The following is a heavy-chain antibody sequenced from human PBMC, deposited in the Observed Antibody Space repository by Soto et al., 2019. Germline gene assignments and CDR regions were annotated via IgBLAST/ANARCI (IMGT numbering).Heavy chain of an antibody. CDR2: IDPSDSYT. J-gene: IGHJ3*02. D-gene: IGHD2-21*02. CDR1: GYSFTSYW. Sequence: PGESLKISCKGSGYSFTSYWISWVRQMPGKGLEWMGRIDPSDSYTNNSPSFQGHVTISADKSISTAYLQWSSLKASDTAMYYCARHRGGDSNDAFDIWGQGTMVTVSS. V-gene: IGHV5-10-1*01. CDR3: ARHRGGDSNDAFDI.